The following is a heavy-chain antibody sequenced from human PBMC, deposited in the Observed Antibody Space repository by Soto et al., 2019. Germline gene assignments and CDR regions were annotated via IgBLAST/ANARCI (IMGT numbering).Heavy chain of an antibody. V-gene: IGHV1-69*01. J-gene: IGHJ5*02. CDR2: IMPIFGTA. D-gene: IGHD3-3*01. CDR3: ARAATNDFWGGYLSTWFDP. Sequence: QVQLVQSGTEVRKPGSSVKVSCKASGGTFGSYAVSWVRQAPGQGLEWMGGIMPIFGTANYAQNFEGRVTITADESTSTAYMEVNTLRSDDTAVYYCARAATNDFWGGYLSTWFDPWGQGTLITVSS. CDR1: GGTFGSYA.